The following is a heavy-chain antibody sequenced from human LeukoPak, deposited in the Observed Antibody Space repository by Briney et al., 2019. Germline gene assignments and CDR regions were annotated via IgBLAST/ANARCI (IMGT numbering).Heavy chain of an antibody. CDR3: ARDEVGAAH. CDR1: GGSFSVYY. CDR2: INHSGNI. D-gene: IGHD1-26*01. V-gene: IGHV4-34*01. Sequence: ETLSLTCAVYGGSFSVYYWSWIRQPPGKGLEWIGEINHSGNINYNPSLKSRVTISIDTSKNQFSLKLSSVTAADTAVYYCARDEVGAAHWGQGTLVTVSS. J-gene: IGHJ4*02.